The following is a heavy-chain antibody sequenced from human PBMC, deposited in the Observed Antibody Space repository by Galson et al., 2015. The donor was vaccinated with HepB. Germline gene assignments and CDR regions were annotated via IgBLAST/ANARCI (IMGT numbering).Heavy chain of an antibody. J-gene: IGHJ5*02. V-gene: IGHV1-3*01. CDR1: GYTFTSYA. CDR3: ASGSGYYNWFDP. D-gene: IGHD3-3*01. Sequence: SVKVSCKASGYTFTSYAMHWVRQAPGQRLEWMGWINAGNGNTKYSQKFQGRVTITRDTSASTAYMELSSLRSEDTAVYYCASGSGYYNWFDPWGQGTLVTVSS. CDR2: INAGNGNT.